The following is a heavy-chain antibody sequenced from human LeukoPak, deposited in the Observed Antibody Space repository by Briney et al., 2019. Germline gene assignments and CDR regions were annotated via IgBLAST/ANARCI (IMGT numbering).Heavy chain of an antibody. D-gene: IGHD6-6*01. Sequence: ASVKVSCKASGYTFTSYGISWVRQAPGQGLEWMGWISAYNGNTNYAQKLQGRVTMTTDTSTSTAYMELRSLRSDDTAVYYCARDGSSSIAARGYYYYYMDVWGKGTTVTVSS. CDR3: ARDGSSSIAARGYYYYYMDV. CDR1: GYTFTSYG. V-gene: IGHV1-18*01. CDR2: ISAYNGNT. J-gene: IGHJ6*03.